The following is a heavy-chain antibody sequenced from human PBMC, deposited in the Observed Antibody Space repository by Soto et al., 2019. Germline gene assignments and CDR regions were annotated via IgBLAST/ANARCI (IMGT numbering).Heavy chain of an antibody. CDR2: FIVSGGST. V-gene: IGHV3-23*01. D-gene: IGHD3-10*01. CDR3: AKDPLRFPPRITMVRGWGAFDI. J-gene: IGHJ3*02. CDR1: GFTFSSYA. Sequence: HPGGSLRLSCAASGFTFSSYAMSWVRQAPGKGLEWVTFFIVSGGSTYYADSVKGWFTISRDNSKNPLYLQLNSLRAEDTAVYYCAKDPLRFPPRITMVRGWGAFDIWGQGTMVTVSS.